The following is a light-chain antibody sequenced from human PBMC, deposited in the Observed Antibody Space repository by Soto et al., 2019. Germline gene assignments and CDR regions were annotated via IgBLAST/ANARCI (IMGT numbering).Light chain of an antibody. V-gene: IGLV2-14*01. J-gene: IGLJ3*02. CDR1: SSDVGGYNH. Sequence: QSVLTQPASVSGSPGQSITISCTGTSSDVGGYNHVSWYQQHPGKTPKLIIYELRNRPSGVSNRLSGSKSGNTATLTISGLEADDEADYYCCSYTSSSIRVFGGGTKVNVL. CDR2: ELR. CDR3: CSYTSSSIRV.